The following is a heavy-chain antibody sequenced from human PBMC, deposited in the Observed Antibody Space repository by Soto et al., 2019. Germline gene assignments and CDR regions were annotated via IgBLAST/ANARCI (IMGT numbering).Heavy chain of an antibody. CDR3: ARAGWYYGMDV. D-gene: IGHD2-15*01. CDR2: IDPSDSYT. V-gene: IGHV5-10-1*01. J-gene: IGHJ6*02. CDR1: GYSCTIYC. Sequence: PGESLKMSCNGSGYSCTIYCISLVLQMPGKGLEWMGRIDPSDSYTNYSPSFQGHVTISADKSISTAYLQWSSLKASDTAMYYCARAGWYYGMDVWGQGTTVTVSS.